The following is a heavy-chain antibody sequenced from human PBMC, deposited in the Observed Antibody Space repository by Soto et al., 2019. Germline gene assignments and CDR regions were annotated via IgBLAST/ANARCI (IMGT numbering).Heavy chain of an antibody. D-gene: IGHD6-6*01. Sequence: QVHLVQSGAEVKKPGASVKVSCKASNETLTTYGIIWVRQAPGQGLEWMGWVSGYSGHSSSAQEFQDRVIMTTDTSTNTAYMELRSLTSDGSAVYFCARDSSSSGYYYGMDVWGQGTTVTVSS. V-gene: IGHV1-18*01. CDR1: NETLTTYG. CDR3: ARDSSSSGYYYGMDV. CDR2: VSGYSGHS. J-gene: IGHJ6*02.